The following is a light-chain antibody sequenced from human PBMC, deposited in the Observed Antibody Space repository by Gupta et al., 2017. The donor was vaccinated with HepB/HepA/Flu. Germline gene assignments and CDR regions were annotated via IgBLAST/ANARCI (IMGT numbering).Light chain of an antibody. V-gene: IGKV1-39*01. Sequence: DIQMTQSPSSLSASVGDRVTITCRASQSISSYLNWYQQKPGKAPKLLIYAASSLQSGVPSRFRGSGSGTDFTLTISSLQPEDFATYYCQQRYSTPITFGQGTRLEIK. CDR2: AAS. CDR1: QSISSY. CDR3: QQRYSTPIT. J-gene: IGKJ5*01.